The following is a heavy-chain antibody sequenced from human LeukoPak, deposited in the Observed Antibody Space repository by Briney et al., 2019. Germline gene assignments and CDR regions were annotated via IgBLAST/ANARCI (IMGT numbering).Heavy chain of an antibody. CDR2: IYPADSDT. J-gene: IGHJ3*02. D-gene: IGHD1-1*01. CDR3: GRQVETGTAFDI. Sequence: GEPLKISCKGSGYSFTSYWIGWVRQMPGKGLECMGIIYPADSDTRYSPSFQGQVTISADKSISTAYLQWSSLKASDTAMYYCGRQVETGTAFDIWGQGTMVTVSS. CDR1: GYSFTSYW. V-gene: IGHV5-51*01.